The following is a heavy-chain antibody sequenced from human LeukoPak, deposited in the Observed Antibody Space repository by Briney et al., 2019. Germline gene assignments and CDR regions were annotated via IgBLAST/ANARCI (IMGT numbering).Heavy chain of an antibody. V-gene: IGHV3-33*08. CDR1: GFSFSEYD. CDR2: IWYDGSAK. D-gene: IGHD2-21*01. CDR3: ARDGGGGGYVDYFDY. Sequence: PGGSLRLSCVGSGFSFSEYDMSWVRQAPGKGLDWVAIIWYDGSAKYYADSVKGRFTISRDNSKNTLYLQMNSLRAEDTAIYYCARDGGGGGYVDYFDYWGQGTLVTVSS. J-gene: IGHJ4*02.